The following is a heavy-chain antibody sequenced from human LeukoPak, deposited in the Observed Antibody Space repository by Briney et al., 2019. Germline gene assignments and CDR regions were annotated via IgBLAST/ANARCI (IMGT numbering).Heavy chain of an antibody. Sequence: SETLSLTCAVYGGSFSGYYWSWIRQPPGKGLEWIGEINHSGSTNYNPSLKSRVTISVDTSKNQFSLKLSSVAAADTAVYYCARLTGHGPYYFDYWGQGTLVTVSS. D-gene: IGHD7-27*01. J-gene: IGHJ4*02. CDR3: ARLTGHGPYYFDY. CDR2: INHSGST. V-gene: IGHV4-34*01. CDR1: GGSFSGYY.